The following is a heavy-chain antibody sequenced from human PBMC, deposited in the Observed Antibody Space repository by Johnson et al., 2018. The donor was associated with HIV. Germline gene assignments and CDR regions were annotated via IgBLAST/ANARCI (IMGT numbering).Heavy chain of an antibody. V-gene: IGHV3-7*01. CDR1: GFTFSFYC. CDR3: ASPTSGYSGVKAFDI. J-gene: IGHJ3*02. D-gene: IGHD3-22*01. CDR2: INQDGSEK. Sequence: EQLVESGGGLVQPGGSLRLSCAAPGFTFSFYCMNWVRQAPGKGLEWVANINQDGSEKYYVDSVKGRFTISRDNAKNSLYLQMNSLRAEDSTVYYCASPTSGYSGVKAFDIWGHGTMVTVSS.